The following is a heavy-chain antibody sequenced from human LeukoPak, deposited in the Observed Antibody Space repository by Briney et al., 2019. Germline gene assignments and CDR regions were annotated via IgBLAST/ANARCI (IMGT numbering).Heavy chain of an antibody. V-gene: IGHV3-74*01. CDR3: ASEHYYDSSGYYYRFFGY. Sequence: GGSLRLSCAASGFTFSSYLMHWVRQAPGKGLVWVARINSDGSSTSYADSVKGRFTISRDNAKNTLYLQMNSLRAEDTAAYYCASEHYYDSSGYYYRFFGYWGQGTLVTVSS. CDR2: INSDGSST. J-gene: IGHJ4*02. CDR1: GFTFSSYL. D-gene: IGHD3-22*01.